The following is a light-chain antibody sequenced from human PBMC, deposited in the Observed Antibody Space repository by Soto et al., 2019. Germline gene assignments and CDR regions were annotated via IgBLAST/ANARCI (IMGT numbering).Light chain of an antibody. Sequence: DIQMTQSPSSLSASVGDRVTITCRASQSIGSYLNWYQDRPGKATELLIYAASILQSGVPSRFSGSGSGTDFTLTITGLLPEDFATYYCQQSYSVPLSFGQGTKVDIK. CDR2: AAS. V-gene: IGKV1-39*01. CDR1: QSIGSY. J-gene: IGKJ2*01. CDR3: QQSYSVPLS.